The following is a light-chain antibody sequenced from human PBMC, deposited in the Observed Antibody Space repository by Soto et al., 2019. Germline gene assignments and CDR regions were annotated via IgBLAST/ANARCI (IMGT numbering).Light chain of an antibody. CDR3: QQLNSYPFT. Sequence: AIHLTQSPSSLSASVGDRVTITCRASQGISSALAWYQHKPGRPPRVLIYDASSLQSGVPSRFSGSESGTECTLTISSPQPEDSATYYCQQLNSYPFTFGQGTRLEIK. J-gene: IGKJ5*01. CDR2: DAS. CDR1: QGISSA. V-gene: IGKV1-13*02.